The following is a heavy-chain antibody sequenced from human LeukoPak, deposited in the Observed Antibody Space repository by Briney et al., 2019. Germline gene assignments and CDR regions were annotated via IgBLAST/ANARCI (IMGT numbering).Heavy chain of an antibody. D-gene: IGHD1-26*01. Sequence: SETLSLTCTVSGGSISNYYWSWIRQPPGKGLEWIGYIYYSGSTNYNPSLKSRVTISLDTSKNQFSLRLSSVTAADTAVYYCARVGSGSYHDYWGQGTLVTVSS. CDR3: ARVGSGSYHDY. CDR1: GGSISNYY. V-gene: IGHV4-59*01. J-gene: IGHJ4*02. CDR2: IYYSGST.